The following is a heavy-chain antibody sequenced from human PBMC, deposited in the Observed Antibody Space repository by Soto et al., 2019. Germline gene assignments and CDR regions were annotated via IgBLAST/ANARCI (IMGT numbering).Heavy chain of an antibody. J-gene: IGHJ3*02. CDR3: TTGLSNAFEI. D-gene: IGHD6-6*01. CDR2: IKGEADGGTT. Sequence: PGGSLRLSCAASGFTFSNAWMSWVRQAPGKGLEWVGRIKGEADGGTTDYAAPVKGRITISRDHSKDTLYLQMNSLKTEDTAVYYCTTGLSNAFEIWGQGTMVTV. CDR1: GFTFSNAW. V-gene: IGHV3-15*01.